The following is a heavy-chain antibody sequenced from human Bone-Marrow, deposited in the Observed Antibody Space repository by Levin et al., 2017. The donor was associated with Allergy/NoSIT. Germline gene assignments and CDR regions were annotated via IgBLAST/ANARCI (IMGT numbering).Heavy chain of an antibody. D-gene: IGHD5-18*01. CDR2: IYYSGST. J-gene: IGHJ4*02. Sequence: SETLSLTCTVSGGSISSSGFYWDWIRQPPGKGLEWIGSIYYSGSTYNNPSLKSRVTISVDTSKNQFSLKLNSVTAADTAVYYCASTRRAVASAIYFDYWSQGTLVTVSS. CDR3: ASTRRAVASAIYFDY. CDR1: GGSISSSGFY. V-gene: IGHV4-39*01.